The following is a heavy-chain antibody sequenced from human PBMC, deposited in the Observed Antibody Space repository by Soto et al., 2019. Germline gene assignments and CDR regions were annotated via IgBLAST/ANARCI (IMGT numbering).Heavy chain of an antibody. Sequence: PGESRKISCKGSGYSFTSYWIGWVRQMPGKGLEWMGIIYPGDSDTRYSPSFQGQVTISADKSISTAYLQWSSLKASDTAMYYCARLNGIAAAGSSYYGMDVWGQGTTVTVSS. J-gene: IGHJ6*02. V-gene: IGHV5-51*01. D-gene: IGHD6-13*01. CDR1: GYSFTSYW. CDR2: IYPGDSDT. CDR3: ARLNGIAAAGSSYYGMDV.